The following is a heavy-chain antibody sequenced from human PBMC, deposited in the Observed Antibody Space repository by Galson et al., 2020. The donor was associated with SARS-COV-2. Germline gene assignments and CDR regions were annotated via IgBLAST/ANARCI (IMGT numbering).Heavy chain of an antibody. CDR1: GDSISNKW. CDR2: IFHTVST. CDR3: ARCATDYGSHDY. V-gene: IGHV4-4*02. D-gene: IGHD3-10*01. J-gene: IGHJ4*02. Sequence: SETLSLTCAVSGDSISNKWWSWVRQPPGKGLEWIGEIFHTVSTNYNPSLESRAIIFVDKSNNQFSLKLCSVTAADTAVYYCARCATDYGSHDYWGQGTLVTVSS.